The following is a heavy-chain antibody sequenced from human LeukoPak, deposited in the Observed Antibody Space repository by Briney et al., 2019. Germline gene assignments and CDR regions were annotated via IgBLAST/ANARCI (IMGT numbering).Heavy chain of an antibody. CDR2: IFPADSET. V-gene: IGHV5-51*01. Sequence: GESLKISCKGSGYKLTSYWIGWVRQMPGKGLEGMGIIFPADSETRYSPSFQGQVTISVDKSISTAYLQWSSPKASDTAMYYCARLPTIFGKIDSWGQGTLITVSS. J-gene: IGHJ4*02. CDR1: GYKLTSYW. CDR3: ARLPTIFGKIDS. D-gene: IGHD3-3*01.